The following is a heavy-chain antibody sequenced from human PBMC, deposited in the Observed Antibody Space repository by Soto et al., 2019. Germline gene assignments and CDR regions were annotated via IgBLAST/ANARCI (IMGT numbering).Heavy chain of an antibody. D-gene: IGHD1-1*01. Sequence: ASVKVSCKASGGTFSSYAISWVRQAPGQGLEWMGGIIPIFGTANYAQKFQGRVIMTADTFTSTAYMELRGLRSDDTAMYYYSKNGTTWFASWGQGTPVTVSS. V-gene: IGHV1-69*06. CDR3: SKNGTTWFAS. J-gene: IGHJ5*01. CDR1: GGTFSSYA. CDR2: IIPIFGTA.